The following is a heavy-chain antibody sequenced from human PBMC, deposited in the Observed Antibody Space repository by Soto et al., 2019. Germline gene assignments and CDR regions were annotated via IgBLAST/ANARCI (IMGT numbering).Heavy chain of an antibody. Sequence: GGSLRLSCAASGFTFSSYGMHWVRQAPGKGLEWVAVIWYDGSNKYYADSVKGRFTISRDNSKNTLYLQMNSLRAEDTAVYYCARAAEMATMGYYYYGMDVWGQGTTVTVSS. CDR1: GFTFSSYG. CDR2: IWYDGSNK. V-gene: IGHV3-33*01. CDR3: ARAAEMATMGYYYYGMDV. J-gene: IGHJ6*02. D-gene: IGHD5-12*01.